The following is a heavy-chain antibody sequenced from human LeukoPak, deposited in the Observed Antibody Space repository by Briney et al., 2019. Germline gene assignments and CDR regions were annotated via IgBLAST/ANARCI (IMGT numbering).Heavy chain of an antibody. CDR1: GGSISVTSHH. J-gene: IGHJ4*02. Sequence: SETLSLTCTVSGGSISVTSHHWGWIRQPPGKGLEWIGSIYYRGSAYYNPSLKSRVSISIDTSKNQFSLNLSSVTAADTAVYYCARGWASSWYYFDFWGQGTLVTVSS. CDR2: IYYRGSA. D-gene: IGHD2-2*01. V-gene: IGHV4-39*07. CDR3: ARGWASSWYYFDF.